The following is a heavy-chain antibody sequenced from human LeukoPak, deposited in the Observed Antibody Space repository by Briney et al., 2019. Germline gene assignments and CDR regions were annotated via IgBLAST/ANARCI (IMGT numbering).Heavy chain of an antibody. CDR2: INHSGST. CDR3: ARSNYYYYMDV. V-gene: IGHV4-34*01. J-gene: IGHJ6*03. CDR1: GGSFSGYY. Sequence: PSETLSLTCAVYGGSFSGYYWSWIRQPPGKGLEWIGEINHSGSTNYNPSLKSRVTISVDTSKNQFSLKLSSVTAADTAVYYCARSNYYYYMDVXGXXTXVTVSS.